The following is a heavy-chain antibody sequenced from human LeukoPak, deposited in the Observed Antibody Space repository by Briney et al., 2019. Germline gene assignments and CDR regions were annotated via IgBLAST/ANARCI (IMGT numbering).Heavy chain of an antibody. CDR2: IYYSGST. D-gene: IGHD3-16*02. CDR3: ARVPEDYVWGSYPAYYFDY. Sequence: SETLSLTCTVSGGSISSYYWSWIRQPPGKGLEWIGYIYYSGSTNYNPSLKSRVTISVDTSKNQFSLKLSSVTAADTAVYYCARVPEDYVWGSYPAYYFDYWGQGTLVTVSS. V-gene: IGHV4-59*01. CDR1: GGSISSYY. J-gene: IGHJ4*02.